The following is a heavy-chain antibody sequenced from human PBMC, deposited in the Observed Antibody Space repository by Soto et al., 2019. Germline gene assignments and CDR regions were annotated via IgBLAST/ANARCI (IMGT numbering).Heavy chain of an antibody. D-gene: IGHD3-10*01. CDR2: ISAYNGNS. CDR1: GYTFSSYG. Sequence: ASVKVSCKASGYTFSSYGISWVRQAPGQGLEWMGWISAYNGNSNYAQKLQGRVTMTTDTSTSTAYMELRSLRSEDTAVYYCARAPSSWFQAPFDYWGQGTLVTVSS. J-gene: IGHJ4*02. V-gene: IGHV1-18*01. CDR3: ARAPSSWFQAPFDY.